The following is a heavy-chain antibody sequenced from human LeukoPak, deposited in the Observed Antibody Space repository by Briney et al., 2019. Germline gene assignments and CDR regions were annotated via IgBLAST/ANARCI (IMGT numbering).Heavy chain of an antibody. CDR3: ARGIAAANYDY. Sequence: SETLSLTCTVSGGSISDYYWNWMRQPPGKGLEWIGCIYYSGRTNYNPSLKSRVSISVDTSKNQFSLKLSSVTAADTAVYYCARGIAAANYDYWGQGTLVTVSS. D-gene: IGHD6-13*01. J-gene: IGHJ4*02. V-gene: IGHV4-59*01. CDR2: IYYSGRT. CDR1: GGSISDYY.